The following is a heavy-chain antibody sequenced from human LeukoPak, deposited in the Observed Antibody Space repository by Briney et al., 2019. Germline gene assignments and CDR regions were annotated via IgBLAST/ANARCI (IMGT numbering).Heavy chain of an antibody. CDR2: ISGYNGNT. J-gene: IGHJ4*02. Sequence: GASVKVSCKASGYTFTSYVISWVRQAPGQGLEWMGWISGYNGNTNYAQKLQGRVTMTTDTSTSTAYMELRSLRSDDTAVYYCARARHSGYDWGYWGQGTLVTVSS. V-gene: IGHV1-18*01. CDR3: ARARHSGYDWGY. CDR1: GYTFTSYV. D-gene: IGHD5-12*01.